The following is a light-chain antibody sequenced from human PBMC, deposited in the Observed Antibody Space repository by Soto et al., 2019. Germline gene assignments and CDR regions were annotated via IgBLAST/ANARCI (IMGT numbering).Light chain of an antibody. CDR1: SSDVGGYNY. V-gene: IGLV2-14*03. J-gene: IGLJ1*01. CDR2: DVS. Sequence: QSALTQPASVSGSPGESITISCTGTSSDVGGYNYVSWYQQHPGEAPKLMIYDVSLRPSEVSNRFSGSKSGNTASLTISGLQAEDEGDYYCSSYTSSSTYVFGTGTKLTVL. CDR3: SSYTSSSTYV.